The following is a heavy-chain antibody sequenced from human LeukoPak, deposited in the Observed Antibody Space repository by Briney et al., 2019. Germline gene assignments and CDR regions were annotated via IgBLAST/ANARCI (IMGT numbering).Heavy chain of an antibody. CDR2: IYYSGST. J-gene: IGHJ4*02. Sequence: NPSETLSLTCTVSGGSISSYYWSWIRQPPGKGLEWIGYIYYSGSTNYNPSLKSRVTISVDTSKNQFSLKLSSVTAADTAVYYCAMTGFDSSSWSPIDYWGQGTLVTVSS. D-gene: IGHD6-13*01. V-gene: IGHV4-59*01. CDR1: GGSISSYY. CDR3: AMTGFDSSSWSPIDY.